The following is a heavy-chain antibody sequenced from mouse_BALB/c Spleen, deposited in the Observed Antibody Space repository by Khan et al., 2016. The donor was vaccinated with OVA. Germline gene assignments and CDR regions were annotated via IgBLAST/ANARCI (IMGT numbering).Heavy chain of an antibody. CDR1: GFTFSRFG. CDR2: ISSGSSTI. Sequence: EVELVESGGGLVQPGGSRKLSCAASGFTFSRFGMHWVRQAPEKGLEWVAYISSGSSTIYYGDTVKGRFTISSDTPKNTLFLQMTSLRSEDTAMYYYERDYNMDYWGQGTTVTVSS. CDR3: ERDYNMDY. J-gene: IGHJ2*01. D-gene: IGHD1-3*01. V-gene: IGHV5-17*02.